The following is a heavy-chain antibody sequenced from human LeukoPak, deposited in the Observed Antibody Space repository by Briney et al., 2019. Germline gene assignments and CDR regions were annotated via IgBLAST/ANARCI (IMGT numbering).Heavy chain of an antibody. CDR1: GGSISSGDYY. CDR3: ASHSSSWYYFDY. V-gene: IGHV4-30-4*01. J-gene: IGHJ4*02. D-gene: IGHD6-13*01. Sequence: SQTLSLTCTVSGGSISSGDYYWSWIRQPPGKGLEWIGYIYYSGSTYYNPSLKSRVTISVDTSKNQFSPKLSSVTAADTAVYYCASHSSSWYYFDYWGQGTLVTVSS. CDR2: IYYSGST.